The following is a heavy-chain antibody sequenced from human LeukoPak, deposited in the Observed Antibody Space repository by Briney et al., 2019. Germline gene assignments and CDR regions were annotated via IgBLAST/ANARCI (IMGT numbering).Heavy chain of an antibody. D-gene: IGHD4-17*01. J-gene: IGHJ4*02. CDR2: IKQDGSQR. V-gene: IGHV3-7*05. CDR1: GFTFGRHW. CDR3: AREVYGDNYFDY. Sequence: GGSLRLSCAASGFTFGRHWMSWVRQAPGKGPEWVANIKQDGSQRYYVDSVKGRFTISRDNGRNSLFLQMNSLRVEDTAVYYCAREVYGDNYFDYWGQGTLVTVSS.